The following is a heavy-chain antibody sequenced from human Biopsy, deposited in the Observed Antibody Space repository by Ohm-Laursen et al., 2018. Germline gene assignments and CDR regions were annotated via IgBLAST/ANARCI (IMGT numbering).Heavy chain of an antibody. CDR2: ISYTGYT. J-gene: IGHJ4*02. D-gene: IGHD4-23*01. Sequence: GTLSLTCTVSGGSFSGHYWSWIRQPPGKGLEWIGHISYTGYTSYNASLKSRVTISVDTTRNHFSLRLSSLTAADTAVYYCARGSNDFGGLYFPRWGQGTLLTVSS. CDR1: GGSFSGHY. V-gene: IGHV4-59*11. CDR3: ARGSNDFGGLYFPR.